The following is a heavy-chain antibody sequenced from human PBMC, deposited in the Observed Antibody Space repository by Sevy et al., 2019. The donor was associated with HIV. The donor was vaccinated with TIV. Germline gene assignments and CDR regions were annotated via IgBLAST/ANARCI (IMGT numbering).Heavy chain of an antibody. CDR1: GFTFSSAW. J-gene: IGHJ6*02. D-gene: IGHD5-12*01. Sequence: GGSLRLSCTASGFTFSSAWMSWVRQAPGKGLEWVGRIKSEFDGGAIDYAAPVKGRFTISRKDSKNTLYLQMNSLKTEDTAVYYCITDPAYRGYDEEVINYYFYGMDVWGQGTTVTVSS. CDR3: ITDPAYRGYDEEVINYYFYGMDV. V-gene: IGHV3-15*01. CDR2: IKSEFDGGAI.